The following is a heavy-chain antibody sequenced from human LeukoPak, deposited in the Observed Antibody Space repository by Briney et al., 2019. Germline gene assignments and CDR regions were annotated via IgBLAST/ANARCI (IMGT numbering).Heavy chain of an antibody. V-gene: IGHV3-21*01. CDR3: ARSGLDAINYYGMDV. Sequence: GGSLRLSCAASGFTFSSYSMNWVRQAPGRGLEWVSSISSSSSYIYYAGSVKGRFTISRDNSKNTLYLQMNSLRAEDTAVYYCARSGLDAINYYGMDVWGQGATVTVSS. J-gene: IGHJ6*02. D-gene: IGHD3-10*01. CDR1: GFTFSSYS. CDR2: ISSSSSYI.